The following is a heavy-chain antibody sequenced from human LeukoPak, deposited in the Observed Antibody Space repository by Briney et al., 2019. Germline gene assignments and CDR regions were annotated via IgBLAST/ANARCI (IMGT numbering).Heavy chain of an antibody. Sequence: NPGGSLRLSCAASGFTFSSYSMNWVRQAPGKGLEWVSSISSSSSYIYYADSVKGRFTISRDNAKNSLYLQMNSLRAEDTAVYYCARDLNDVLRFLEWFKAFDIWGQGTMVTVSS. CDR1: GFTFSSYS. V-gene: IGHV3-21*01. J-gene: IGHJ3*02. CDR2: ISSSSSYI. D-gene: IGHD3-3*01. CDR3: ARDLNDVLRFLEWFKAFDI.